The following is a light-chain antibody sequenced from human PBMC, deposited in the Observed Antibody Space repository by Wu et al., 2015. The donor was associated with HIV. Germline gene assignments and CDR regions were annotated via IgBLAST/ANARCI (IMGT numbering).Light chain of an antibody. V-gene: IGKV3-15*01. CDR3: QQYGDSPQT. J-gene: IGKJ1*01. CDR2: GAS. CDR1: QSVSSN. Sequence: EIVMTQSPATLSVSPGERATLSCRASQSVSSNLAWYQQKPGQAPRLLIYGASTRATGIPARFSGSGSGTEFTLTISSMQSEDFAVYYCQQYGDSPQTFGQGTKLEIK.